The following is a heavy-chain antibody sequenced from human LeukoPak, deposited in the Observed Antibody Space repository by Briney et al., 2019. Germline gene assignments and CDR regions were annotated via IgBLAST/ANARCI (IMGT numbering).Heavy chain of an antibody. V-gene: IGHV4-59*01. CDR3: ARIPYSSGWYGAGGIHYYFDY. CDR1: GGSISSYY. Sequence: SETLSLTCTVSGGSISSYYWSWIRQPPGKGLEWLGYIYYSGSTNYNPSLKSRVTISVDTSKNQFSLKLSSVTAADTAVYYCARIPYSSGWYGAGGIHYYFDYWGQGTLVTVSS. CDR2: IYYSGST. J-gene: IGHJ4*02. D-gene: IGHD6-19*01.